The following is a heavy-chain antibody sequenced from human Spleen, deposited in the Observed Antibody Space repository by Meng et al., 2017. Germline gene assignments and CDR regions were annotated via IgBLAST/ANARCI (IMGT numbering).Heavy chain of an antibody. CDR2: IYHSGST. V-gene: IGHV4-4*02. CDR1: GASISSGNW. Sequence: QVQLQESGPGLVKPSVTLSLTCAVSGASISSGNWWYWVRQPPGKGLEWMGDIYHSGSTNYNPSLKSRVTISVDKSKNQLSLKLSSVTAADTAMYYCARGGGCSSSSCDLDYWGQGVLVTVSS. CDR3: ARGGGCSSSSCDLDY. J-gene: IGHJ4*02. D-gene: IGHD2-2*01.